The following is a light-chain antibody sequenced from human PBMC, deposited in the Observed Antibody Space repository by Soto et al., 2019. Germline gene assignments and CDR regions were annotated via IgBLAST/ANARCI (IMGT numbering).Light chain of an antibody. J-gene: IGKJ1*01. Sequence: VSQSISSWLAWYQQKPGKAPKLLIYKASSLESGVPSRFSGSGSGTEFTLTISSLQPDDFATHYCQPDKGYLMFGQATQV. CDR3: QPDKGYLM. CDR1: QSISSW. CDR2: KAS. V-gene: IGKV1-5*03.